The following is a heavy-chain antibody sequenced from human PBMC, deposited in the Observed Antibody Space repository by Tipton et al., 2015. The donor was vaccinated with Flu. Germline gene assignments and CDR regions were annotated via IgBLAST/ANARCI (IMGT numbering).Heavy chain of an antibody. J-gene: IGHJ4*02. CDR1: GFTFSNAW. D-gene: IGHD2-15*01. Sequence: SLRLSCAASGFTFSNAWMSWVRQAPGKGLEWVGRIKSKTDGGTTDYAAPVKGRFTISRDDSKNTLYLQMNSLKTEDTAVYYCTVVVVAATGGDIDYWGQGTLVTVSS. V-gene: IGHV3-15*01. CDR2: IKSKTDGGTT. CDR3: TVVVVAATGGDIDY.